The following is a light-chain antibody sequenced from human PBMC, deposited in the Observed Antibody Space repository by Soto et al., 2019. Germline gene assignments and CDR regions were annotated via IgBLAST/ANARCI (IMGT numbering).Light chain of an antibody. CDR3: QQTYTSPGT. CDR1: QSVSKY. Sequence: DIQMTQSPSSLSASVGDRITINCRASQSVSKYLNWYQHKLGKAPALLIYAASSLYSGVPSRFSGSGSGTCFALTISILHPEDSASYYCQQTYTSPGTFGQGTKVEIK. V-gene: IGKV1-39*01. J-gene: IGKJ1*01. CDR2: AAS.